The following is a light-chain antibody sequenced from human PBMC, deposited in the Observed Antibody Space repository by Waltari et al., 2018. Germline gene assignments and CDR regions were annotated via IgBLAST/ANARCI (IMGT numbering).Light chain of an antibody. V-gene: IGKV2-28*01. Sequence: DIVMTQSPLSLPVTPGEPASISCRSSQSVLHSIGYDYLDWYLQKPGQSPQLLSYLGSNRASGVPDRFSGSGSGTDFTLKISRVEAEDVGVYYCMQALQAPISFGQGTKLEIK. CDR2: LGS. J-gene: IGKJ2*03. CDR1: QSVLHSIGYDY. CDR3: MQALQAPIS.